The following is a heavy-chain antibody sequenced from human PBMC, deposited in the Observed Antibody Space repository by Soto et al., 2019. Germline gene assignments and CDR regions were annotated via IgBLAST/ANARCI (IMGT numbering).Heavy chain of an antibody. V-gene: IGHV4-59*08. Sequence: SETLSLTCSVSGGSISSYYWSWIRQPPGKGLEWIGYIYYSGSTNYNPSLKSRVTISVDTSKNQFSLKLSSVTAADTAVYYCARLIFYGDYGDYYFDYWGQGTLVTVSS. CDR2: IYYSGST. J-gene: IGHJ4*02. D-gene: IGHD4-17*01. CDR1: GGSISSYY. CDR3: ARLIFYGDYGDYYFDY.